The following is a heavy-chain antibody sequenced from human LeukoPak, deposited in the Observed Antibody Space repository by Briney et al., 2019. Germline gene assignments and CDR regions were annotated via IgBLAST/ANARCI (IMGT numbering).Heavy chain of an antibody. V-gene: IGHV4-59*01. CDR1: GGSISNYY. CDR3: ARDDILTGYYFDY. D-gene: IGHD3-9*01. CDR2: IYYSGST. J-gene: IGHJ4*02. Sequence: SETLSLTCTVSGGSISNYYWIWIRQPPGKGLEWIGYIYYSGSTNYNPSLKSRVTISVDTPKNQFSLKLSSVTAADTAVYYCARDDILTGYYFDYWGQGTLVTVSS.